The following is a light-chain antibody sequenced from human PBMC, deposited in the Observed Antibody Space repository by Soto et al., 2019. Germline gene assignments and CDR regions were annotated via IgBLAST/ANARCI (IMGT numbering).Light chain of an antibody. CDR1: SSDVGGYNY. V-gene: IGLV2-11*01. J-gene: IGLJ3*02. Sequence: QSVLTQPRSVSGSPGQSVTISCTGTSSDVGGYNYVSWYQQHPGKAPKLMIYDVGKRPSGVPDRFSGSKSDNTASLTISGLQAEDEADYYCSSYASSSTWVFGGGTKVTVL. CDR3: SSYASSSTWV. CDR2: DVG.